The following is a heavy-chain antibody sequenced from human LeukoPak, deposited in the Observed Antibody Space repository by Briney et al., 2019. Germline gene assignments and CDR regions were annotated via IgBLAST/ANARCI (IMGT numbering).Heavy chain of an antibody. D-gene: IGHD6-19*01. J-gene: IGHJ4*02. CDR2: IYSGGST. CDR3: ATSSGWEQDYFDY. Sequence: QSGGSLRLSCAASGFTVSSNYMSWVRQAPGKGLEWVSVIYSGGSTYYADSVKGRFTISRDNSKNTLYLQMNSLRAEDTAVYYCATSSGWEQDYFDYWGQGTLVTVSS. CDR1: GFTVSSNY. V-gene: IGHV3-53*01.